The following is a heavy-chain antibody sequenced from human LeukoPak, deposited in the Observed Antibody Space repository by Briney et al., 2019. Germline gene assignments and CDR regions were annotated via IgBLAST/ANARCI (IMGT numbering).Heavy chain of an antibody. Sequence: ASVKVSCKASGYTFTGYYMHWVRQAPGQGLGWMGWINPNSGGTNYAQKFQGRVTMTGDTSISTAYMELSRLRSDDTAVYYCARETTITIFGVVIIRTNWFDPWGQGTLVTVSS. CDR2: INPNSGGT. J-gene: IGHJ5*02. CDR3: ARETTITIFGVVIIRTNWFDP. D-gene: IGHD3-3*01. V-gene: IGHV1-2*02. CDR1: GYTFTGYY.